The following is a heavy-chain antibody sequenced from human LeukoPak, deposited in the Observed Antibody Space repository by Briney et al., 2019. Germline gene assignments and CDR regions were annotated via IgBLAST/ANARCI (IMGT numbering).Heavy chain of an antibody. D-gene: IGHD2-2*01. J-gene: IGHJ4*02. CDR2: ISGGSYNT. V-gene: IGHV3-23*01. CDR3: ARLFRVVVPAANTHFDY. CDR1: GFTFVSYA. Sequence: GGSLRLSCAASGFTFVSYAMSWVRQAPGKGLEWVSAISGGSYNTYYADSVKGRFTISRDNSKNTLYLQMNSLRAEDTAVYYCARLFRVVVPAANTHFDYWGQGTLVTVSS.